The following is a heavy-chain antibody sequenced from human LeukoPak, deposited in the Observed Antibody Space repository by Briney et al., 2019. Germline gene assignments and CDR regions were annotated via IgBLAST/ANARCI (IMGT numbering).Heavy chain of an antibody. J-gene: IGHJ5*02. V-gene: IGHV4-34*01. Sequence: SETLSLTCAVYGGSFSGYYWSWIRQPPGKGLEWIGEINHSGSTNYNPSLKSRVTISVDTSKNQFSLKLSSVTAADTAVYYCARGATLRFLEWFPRTNWFDPWGQGTLVTVSS. D-gene: IGHD3-3*01. CDR3: ARGATLRFLEWFPRTNWFDP. CDR1: GGSFSGYY. CDR2: INHSGST.